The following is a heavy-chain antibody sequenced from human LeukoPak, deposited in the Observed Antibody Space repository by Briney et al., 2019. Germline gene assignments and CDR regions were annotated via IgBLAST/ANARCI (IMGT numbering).Heavy chain of an antibody. J-gene: IGHJ4*02. V-gene: IGHV3-30*03. Sequence: PGGSLRLSCAASGFTFSSYAMHWVRQAPGKGLEWVAVISYDGSNEYYADSVKGRFTISRDNSKNTLYLQMNSLRAEDTAMYYCASSRYYYVSGSYLAYWGQGTLVTLSS. CDR2: ISYDGSNE. CDR3: ASSRYYYVSGSYLAY. D-gene: IGHD3-10*01. CDR1: GFTFSSYA.